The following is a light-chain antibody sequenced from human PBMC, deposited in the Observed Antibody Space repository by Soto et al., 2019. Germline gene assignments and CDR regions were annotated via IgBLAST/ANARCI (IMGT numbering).Light chain of an antibody. Sequence: EIMLTQSPGTLSLSPGERATLSCRASQSVSSRSLAWYQQKPGQPPRLLIYGASSRATGIPDRFSGSGSGTDFPLTISRLEPEDFAVYYCQQYGSSLLTFGGGTKVEIK. CDR2: GAS. J-gene: IGKJ4*01. V-gene: IGKV3-20*01. CDR3: QQYGSSLLT. CDR1: QSVSSRS.